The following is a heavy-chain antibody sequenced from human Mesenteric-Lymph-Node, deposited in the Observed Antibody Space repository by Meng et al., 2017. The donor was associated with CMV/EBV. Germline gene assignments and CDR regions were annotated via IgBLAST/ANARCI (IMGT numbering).Heavy chain of an antibody. CDR1: GYSFTSYW. V-gene: IGHV5-51*01. Sequence: KVSCKGSGYSFTSYWIGWVRQMPGKGLEWMGIIYPGDSDTRYSPSFQGQVTISADKSISTAYMELSRLRSDDTAVYYCARGLERGYSYGDDAFDIWGQGTMVTVSS. CDR2: IYPGDSDT. J-gene: IGHJ3*02. D-gene: IGHD5-18*01. CDR3: ARGLERGYSYGDDAFDI.